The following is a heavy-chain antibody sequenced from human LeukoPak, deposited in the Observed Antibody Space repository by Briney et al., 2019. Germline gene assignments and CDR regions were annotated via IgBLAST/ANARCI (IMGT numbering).Heavy chain of an antibody. Sequence: PGGSLRLSCAASGFTFSDYYMSWIRQAPGKGLEWVSYISSSGSARYYADSVKGRFTISRDNAKNSLYLQMNSLRAEDTAVYYCAIPDRRYGDAFDIWGQGQWSPSLQ. CDR1: GFTFSDYY. CDR3: AIPDRRYGDAFDI. V-gene: IGHV3-11*04. J-gene: IGHJ3*02. D-gene: IGHD3-9*01. CDR2: ISSSGSAR.